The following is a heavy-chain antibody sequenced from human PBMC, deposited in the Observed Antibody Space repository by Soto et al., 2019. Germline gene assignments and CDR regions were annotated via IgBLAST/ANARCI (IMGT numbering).Heavy chain of an antibody. CDR1: GGSINSYY. Sequence: SETLSLTCTVSGGSINSYYWSWIRRPPGKALEWIGFVYSNGTTSYNRSLKSRVTLSVDTSNYQFSLNLRSVTAADTAVYYCARTPHIWGQGTLVT. D-gene: IGHD2-15*01. J-gene: IGHJ4*02. CDR3: ARTPHI. CDR2: VYSNGTT. V-gene: IGHV4-59*01.